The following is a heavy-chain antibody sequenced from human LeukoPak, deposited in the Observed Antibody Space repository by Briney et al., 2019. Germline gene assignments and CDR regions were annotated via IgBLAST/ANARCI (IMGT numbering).Heavy chain of an antibody. CDR3: ARGVVALDY. CDR2: INHSGST. Sequence: SETLSLTCAVYGGSFSGYYWSWIRQPPGKGLEWIGEINHSGSTNYNPSLKSRVTISVDTSKNQFSLKLSSVTAADTAVYYCARGVVALDYWGQGTLVTVSS. J-gene: IGHJ4*02. CDR1: GGSFSGYY. V-gene: IGHV4-34*01. D-gene: IGHD2-21*01.